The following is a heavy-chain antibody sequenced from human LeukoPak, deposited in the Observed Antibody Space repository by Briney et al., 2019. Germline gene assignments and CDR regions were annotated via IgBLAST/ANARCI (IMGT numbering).Heavy chain of an antibody. CDR3: ARDWSMTTLDY. CDR2: INPNSGGT. V-gene: IGHV1-2*06. D-gene: IGHD4-17*01. J-gene: IGHJ4*02. Sequence: GASVKVSCKASGGTFSSYAISWVRQAPGQGLEWMGRINPNSGGTDYAQKFQGRVTMTRDTSISTAYLEFSRLRSDDTAVYYCARDWSMTTLDYWGQGTLVTVSS. CDR1: GGTFSSYA.